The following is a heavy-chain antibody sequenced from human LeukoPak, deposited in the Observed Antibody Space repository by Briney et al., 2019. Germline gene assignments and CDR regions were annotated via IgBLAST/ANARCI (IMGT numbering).Heavy chain of an antibody. Sequence: GRSLRLSCAASGFTFSTYSMNWVRQAPGKGLEWVSSITSSSYIYYADSVKGRFTISRDNAKNSLYLQMNSLRAEDTAAYYCARVVGPSSWTFDYWGQGTLVTVSS. J-gene: IGHJ4*02. CDR2: ITSSSYI. D-gene: IGHD6-13*01. CDR1: GFTFSTYS. CDR3: ARVVGPSSWTFDY. V-gene: IGHV3-21*01.